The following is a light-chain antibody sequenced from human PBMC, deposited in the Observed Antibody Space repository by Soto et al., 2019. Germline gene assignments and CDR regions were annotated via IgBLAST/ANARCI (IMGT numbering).Light chain of an antibody. Sequence: EIVLTQSPGTLSLSPGERATLSCRASQSVSASFLAWYQQKPGQAPRLLIYGASSRATGIPDRFSGSGSGKDFTLTISRLEPEDAAVYYCQQRGTFGQGTKLEIK. CDR2: GAS. V-gene: IGKV3-20*01. J-gene: IGKJ2*02. CDR3: QQRGT. CDR1: QSVSASF.